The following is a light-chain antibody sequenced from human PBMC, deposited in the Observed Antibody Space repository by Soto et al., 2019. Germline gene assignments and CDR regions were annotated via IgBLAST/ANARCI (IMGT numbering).Light chain of an antibody. CDR3: TVWDARLNGQV. Sequence: QSVLTQPPSASGTRGQRVTISCSGSSSNIGSHTVTWYQQVPGTAPKLLIFSHNQRPSGVPDRFSGSKSGTSASLAISGLQSDDEADYYCTVWDARLNGQVFGGGTKVTVL. CDR2: SHN. CDR1: SSNIGSHT. J-gene: IGLJ2*01. V-gene: IGLV1-44*01.